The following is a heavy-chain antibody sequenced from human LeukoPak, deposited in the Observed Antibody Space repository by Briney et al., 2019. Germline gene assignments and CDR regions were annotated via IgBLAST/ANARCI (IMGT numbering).Heavy chain of an antibody. CDR1: GYTFTSYG. J-gene: IGHJ6*02. V-gene: IGHV1-18*01. D-gene: IGHD3-10*01. Sequence: ASGKVSCKASGYTFTSYGIIWVRQAPGQGLAWMGWISAYNGGTNYVQKFQGRVTMTTDTSTSTAYMELRSLRSDDTAVYYCARKGSGKAVDVWGQGTTITVSS. CDR2: ISAYNGGT. CDR3: ARKGSGKAVDV.